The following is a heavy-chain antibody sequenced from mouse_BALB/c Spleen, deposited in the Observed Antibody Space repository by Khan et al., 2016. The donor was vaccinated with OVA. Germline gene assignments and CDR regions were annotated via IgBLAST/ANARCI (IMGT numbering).Heavy chain of an antibody. Sequence: DVKLVESGGGLVKPGGSLKLSCAASGFTFSNYAMSWVHQSPEKRLEWVAEISSGGTYTYYPDTVTGRFPISRDNAKNTLSLEMSSLRSEDTAMYYCARDYYGSDPARADMDYWGQGTSVTVSS. J-gene: IGHJ4*01. CDR3: ARDYYGSDPARADMDY. CDR2: ISSGGTYT. CDR1: GFTFSNYA. D-gene: IGHD1-1*01. V-gene: IGHV5-9-4*01.